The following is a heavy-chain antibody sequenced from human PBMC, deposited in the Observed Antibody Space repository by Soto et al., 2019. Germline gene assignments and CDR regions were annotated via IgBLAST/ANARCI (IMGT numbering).Heavy chain of an antibody. V-gene: IGHV1-2*04. CDR2: INPDSGDT. Sequence: QVQLVQSGAEVKKPGASVKVSCMSSGYTFTVYYIHWLRQAPGQGPEWLGLINPDSGDTSYAQKFRGWVTMTRDTYIITAYMELNRLTSDDTAVYFCARGPDFGGFDVWGQGTVVTVSS. CDR1: GYTFTVYY. J-gene: IGHJ3*01. CDR3: ARGPDFGGFDV. D-gene: IGHD3-3*01.